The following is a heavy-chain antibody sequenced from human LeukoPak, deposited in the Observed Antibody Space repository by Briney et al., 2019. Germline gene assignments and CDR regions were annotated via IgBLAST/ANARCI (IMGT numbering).Heavy chain of an antibody. CDR2: IKQDGSEK. CDR1: GFTFSSYW. D-gene: IGHD4-11*01. Sequence: TGGSLRLSCAASGFTFSSYWMSWVRQAPGKGLEWVASIKQDGSEKYYVDSVKGRFSISRDNAKNSLYLQMNSLRAEDTAVYYCARGMATHDYSNYYFDYWGQGTLVTVSS. V-gene: IGHV3-7*01. J-gene: IGHJ4*02. CDR3: ARGMATHDYSNYYFDY.